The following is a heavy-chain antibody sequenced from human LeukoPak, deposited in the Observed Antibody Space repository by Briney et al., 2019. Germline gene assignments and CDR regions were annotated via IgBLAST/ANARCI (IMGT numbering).Heavy chain of an antibody. Sequence: PGGSLRLSCAASGFTFSSYWMHWVRQAPGKGLVWVSRINSDGSSTSYADSVKGRFTTSRDNAKNTLYLQMNSLRAEDTAVYYCARERSIADYYYYYMDVWGKGTTVTVSS. J-gene: IGHJ6*03. V-gene: IGHV3-74*01. D-gene: IGHD6-6*01. CDR2: INSDGSST. CDR3: ARERSIADYYYYYMDV. CDR1: GFTFSSYW.